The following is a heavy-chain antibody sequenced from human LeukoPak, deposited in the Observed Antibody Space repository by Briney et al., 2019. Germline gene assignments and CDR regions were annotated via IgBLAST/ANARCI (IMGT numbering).Heavy chain of an antibody. D-gene: IGHD1-26*01. CDR2: ITTSSSHI. V-gene: IGHV3-21*03. Sequence: PGGSLRLSCAASGFTFSTYAMTWVRRTPGKGLGWGSSITTSSSHIFYADSVRGRFTISRDNAENSLYLQMNSLRDEDTAVYYCARDPYSGGYGAYYYYYMDVWGKGTTVTVSS. J-gene: IGHJ6*03. CDR3: ARDPYSGGYGAYYYYYMDV. CDR1: GFTFSTYA.